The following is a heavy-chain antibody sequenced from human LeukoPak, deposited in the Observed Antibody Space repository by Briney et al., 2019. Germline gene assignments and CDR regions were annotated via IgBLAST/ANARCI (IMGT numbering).Heavy chain of an antibody. CDR3: ARDKAVTTELTQYFQH. CDR1: GYTFTNYG. J-gene: IGHJ1*01. CDR2: ISAYNGYT. V-gene: IGHV1-18*01. Sequence: GASVKVSCKASGYTFTNYGVSWVRQAPGQGLEWMGWISAYNGYTNYAQKFQFRVTMTTDTSTSTAYMELRSLTSDDTAVYYCARDKAVTTELTQYFQHWDQGTLVTVSS. D-gene: IGHD4-11*01.